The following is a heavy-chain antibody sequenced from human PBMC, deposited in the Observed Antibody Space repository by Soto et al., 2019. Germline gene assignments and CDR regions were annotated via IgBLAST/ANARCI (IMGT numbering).Heavy chain of an antibody. J-gene: IGHJ6*02. CDR2: INAGNGNT. D-gene: IGHD2-15*01. CDR1: GYTFTSYA. CDR3: ASGRRYCSGGSCYSNFHYYYGMDV. V-gene: IGHV1-3*01. Sequence: ASVKVSCKASGYTFTSYAMHWVRQAPGQRLEWMGWINAGNGNTKYSQKFQGRVTITRDASASTAYMELSSLRSEDTAVYYCASGRRYCSGGSCYSNFHYYYGMDVWGQGTTVTVSS.